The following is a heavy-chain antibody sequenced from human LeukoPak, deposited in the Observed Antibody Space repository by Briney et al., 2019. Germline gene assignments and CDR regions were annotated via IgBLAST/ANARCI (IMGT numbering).Heavy chain of an antibody. CDR3: ARSQYGSGSYYKGAFDI. V-gene: IGHV3-20*01. J-gene: IGHJ3*02. Sequence: PGGSLRLSCAASGFTFSSYAMSWVRQAPGKGLEWVSGINWNGGSTGYADSVKGRFTISRDNAKNSLYLQMNSLRAEDTALYHCARSQYGSGSYYKGAFDIWGQGTMVTVSS. CDR2: INWNGGST. D-gene: IGHD3-10*01. CDR1: GFTFSSYA.